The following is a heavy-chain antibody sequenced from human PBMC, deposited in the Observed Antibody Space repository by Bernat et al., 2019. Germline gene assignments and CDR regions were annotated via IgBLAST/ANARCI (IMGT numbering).Heavy chain of an antibody. Sequence: QVQLQQWGAGLLKPSDTLSLTCAVYGGSFSGYYWSWIRQPPGKGLEWIGEINHSGSTNYNPSLKSRVTISVDTSKNQFSLKLSSVTAADAAVYYCARGSLAVAGVNWFDPWGQGTLVTVSS. D-gene: IGHD6-19*01. CDR3: ARGSLAVAGVNWFDP. J-gene: IGHJ5*02. V-gene: IGHV4-34*01. CDR1: GGSFSGYY. CDR2: INHSGST.